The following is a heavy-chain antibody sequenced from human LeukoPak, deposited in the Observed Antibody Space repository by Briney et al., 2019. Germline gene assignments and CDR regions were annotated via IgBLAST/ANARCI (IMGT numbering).Heavy chain of an antibody. Sequence: PGGSLRLSCAASGFTFSSYAMSWVRRAPGKGLEWVSTISGSGESTYYADSVKGRFTISRDNFKKTLYLQMNSLRAEDTAVYYCAKGRYNWNYLDAFDIWGQGTMVTVSS. J-gene: IGHJ3*02. CDR1: GFTFSSYA. D-gene: IGHD1-7*01. V-gene: IGHV3-23*01. CDR2: ISGSGEST. CDR3: AKGRYNWNYLDAFDI.